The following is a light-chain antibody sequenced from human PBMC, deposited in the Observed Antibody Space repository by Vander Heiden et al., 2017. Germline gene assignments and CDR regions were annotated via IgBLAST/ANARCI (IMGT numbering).Light chain of an antibody. Sequence: DIVMTQSPDSLAVSLGERATINCKSSQSCLYSSNNKNYLAWYQQKPGQPPKLLIYWASTRESGVPDRFSGSGSGTDFTLTISSLQAEDVAVYYCQQDDSTPTTFGQGTKVEIK. CDR3: QQDDSTPTT. V-gene: IGKV4-1*01. CDR1: QSCLYSSNNKNY. J-gene: IGKJ1*01. CDR2: WAS.